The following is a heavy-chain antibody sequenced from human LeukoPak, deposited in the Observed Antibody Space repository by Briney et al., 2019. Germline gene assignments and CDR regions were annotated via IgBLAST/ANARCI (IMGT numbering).Heavy chain of an antibody. V-gene: IGHV3-21*01. Sequence: GGSLRLSCAASGFTFSSYSMNWVRQAPGKGLEWVSSISSSSSYIYYADSVKGRFTISRDNAKNSLYLQMSSLRAEDTAVYYCARDQQYSSGCPDYWGQGTLVTVSS. CDR2: ISSSSSYI. CDR1: GFTFSSYS. CDR3: ARDQQYSSGCPDY. D-gene: IGHD6-19*01. J-gene: IGHJ4*02.